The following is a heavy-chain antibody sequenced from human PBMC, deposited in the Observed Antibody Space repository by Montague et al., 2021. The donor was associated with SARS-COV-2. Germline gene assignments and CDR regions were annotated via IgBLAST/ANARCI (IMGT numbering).Heavy chain of an antibody. J-gene: IGHJ4*02. D-gene: IGHD4-23*01. CDR3: ARRGDYGGPRFDY. CDR2: IYYSGST. CDR1: GGSVSSRSYY. V-gene: IGHV4-39*01. Sequence: SETLSLTCTVSGGSVSSRSYYWGWIRQPPGKGLEWIGSIYYSGSTHYSPSLKSQVTISVDTSKNQFSLKLSSVTAADTAVYYCARRGDYGGPRFDYWGQGTLVSVSS.